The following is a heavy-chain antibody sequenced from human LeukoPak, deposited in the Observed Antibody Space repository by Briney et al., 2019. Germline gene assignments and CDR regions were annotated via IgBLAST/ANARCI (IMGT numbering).Heavy chain of an antibody. CDR3: AREPPHSSSLDY. CDR1: GFTFSSYG. J-gene: IGHJ4*02. CDR2: IWYDGSNK. V-gene: IGHV3-33*01. Sequence: GSLRLSCAAPGFTFSSYGMHWVRQAPGKGLEWVAVIWYDGSNKYYADSVKGRFTISRDNSKNTLYLQMNSLRAEDTAVYYCAREPPHSSSLDYWGQGTLVTVSS. D-gene: IGHD6-13*01.